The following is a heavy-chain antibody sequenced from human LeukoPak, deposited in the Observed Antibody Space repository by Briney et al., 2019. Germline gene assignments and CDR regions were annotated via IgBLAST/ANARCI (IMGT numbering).Heavy chain of an antibody. CDR1: GFTFDDYA. J-gene: IGHJ4*02. CDR2: ISWNSGSI. V-gene: IGHV3-9*01. Sequence: GGSLRLSCAASGFTFDDYAMHWVRQAPGKGLEWVSGISWNSGSIGYADSVKGRFTISRDNAKNSLYLQMNSLRAEDTAVYYCARERAVAGTGFDYWGQGTLVTVSS. CDR3: ARERAVAGTGFDY. D-gene: IGHD6-19*01.